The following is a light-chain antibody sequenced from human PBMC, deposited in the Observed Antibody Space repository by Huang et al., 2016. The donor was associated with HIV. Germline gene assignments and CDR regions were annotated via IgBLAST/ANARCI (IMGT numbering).Light chain of an antibody. CDR3: QQYDKWPPGLT. J-gene: IGKJ4*01. Sequence: EIKMTQSPATLSVSPGGRVTLSCRASQNVRNNLAWYQQKTGQAPRLLIYDTSTRASGIPARFSGSGSGTEFTLTISCLQSEDFAIYYCQQYDKWPPGLTFGGGTKVEI. CDR1: QNVRNN. CDR2: DTS. V-gene: IGKV3D-15*01.